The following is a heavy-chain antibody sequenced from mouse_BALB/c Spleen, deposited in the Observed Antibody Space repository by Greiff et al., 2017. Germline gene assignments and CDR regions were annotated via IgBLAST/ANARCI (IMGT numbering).Heavy chain of an antibody. D-gene: IGHD1-1*01. CDR3: ARRGFYYGSSYGAMDY. J-gene: IGHJ4*01. Sequence: VQLQQSGPELVKPGASVKMSCKASGYTFTSYVMHWVKQKPGQGLEWIGYINPYNDGTKYNEKFKGKATLTSDKSSSTAYMELSSLTSEDSAVYYCARRGFYYGSSYGAMDYWGQGTSVTVSS. CDR1: GYTFTSYV. CDR2: INPYNDGT. V-gene: IGHV1-14*01.